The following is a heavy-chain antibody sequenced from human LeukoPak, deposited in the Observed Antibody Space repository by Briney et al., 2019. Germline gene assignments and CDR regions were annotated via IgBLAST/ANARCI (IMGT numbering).Heavy chain of an antibody. CDR1: GGTFSSYA. CDR3: ARRRHCSSTSCSHYYYYGMDV. D-gene: IGHD2-2*01. CDR2: IIPILGIA. V-gene: IGHV1-69*04. Sequence: SVKVSCKASGGTFSSYAISWVRQAPGQGLEWMGRIIPILGIANYAQKFQGRVTITADKSTSTAYMELSSLRSEDTAGYYGARRRHCSSTSCSHYYYYGMDVWGQGTTVTVSS. J-gene: IGHJ6*02.